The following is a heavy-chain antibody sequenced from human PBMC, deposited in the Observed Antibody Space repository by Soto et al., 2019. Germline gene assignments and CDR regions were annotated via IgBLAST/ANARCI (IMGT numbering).Heavy chain of an antibody. CDR2: ISSSSSTI. D-gene: IGHD2-15*01. CDR3: ARDHCMCQGGSSYSGAFDI. J-gene: IGHJ3*02. Sequence: VYLRLSCAASGFTFSSYSMNWVRQAPGKGLEWVSYISSSSSTIYYADSVKGRFTISRDNAKNSLYLQMNSLRAEDTAVYYCARDHCMCQGGSSYSGAFDIWGPGTMVTVSS. CDR1: GFTFSSYS. V-gene: IGHV3-48*01.